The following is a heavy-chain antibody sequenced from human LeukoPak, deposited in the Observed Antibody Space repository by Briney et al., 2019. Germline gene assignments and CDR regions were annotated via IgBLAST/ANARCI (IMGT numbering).Heavy chain of an antibody. V-gene: IGHV4-31*03. J-gene: IGHJ6*02. D-gene: IGHD3-3*01. CDR2: IYYSGST. Sequence: SETLSLTCTVSGGSISSGGYYWSWIRQHPGKGLEWIVYIYYSGSTYYNPSLKSRVTISVDTSKNQFSLKLSSVTAADTAVYYCARGFDFWSGYWVSGRYYYGMDVWGQGTTVTVSS. CDR1: GGSISSGGYY. CDR3: ARGFDFWSGYWVSGRYYYGMDV.